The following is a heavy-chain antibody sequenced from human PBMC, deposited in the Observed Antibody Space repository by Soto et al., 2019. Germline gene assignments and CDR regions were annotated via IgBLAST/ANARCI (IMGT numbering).Heavy chain of an antibody. CDR3: ERDRGRQKLPRIGGATISGYAFDI. CDR1: GGTFSSYA. J-gene: IGHJ3*02. Sequence: SVKVSCKASGGTFSSYAISWVRQAPGQGLEWMGGIIPIFGTANYAQKFQGRVTITADESTSTAYMELSSLRSEDTAVYYCERDRGRQKLPRIGGATISGYAFDIWGQGKMVTVSS. CDR2: IIPIFGTA. D-gene: IGHD1-26*01. V-gene: IGHV1-69*13.